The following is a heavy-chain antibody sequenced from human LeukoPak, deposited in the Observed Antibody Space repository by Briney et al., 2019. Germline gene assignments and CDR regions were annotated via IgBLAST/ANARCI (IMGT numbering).Heavy chain of an antibody. J-gene: IGHJ4*02. CDR2: INNVRSHI. D-gene: IGHD6-13*01. Sequence: GGSLRLSCAASGFTFSTSAMNWVRQAPGKGLEWVSSINNVRSHIYYADSVRGRFTISRDNANNVLYLQMNSLKTEDTAVYYCTRHLDGIAAYDYWGQGSLVTVSS. CDR1: GFTFSTSA. V-gene: IGHV3-21*04. CDR3: TRHLDGIAAYDY.